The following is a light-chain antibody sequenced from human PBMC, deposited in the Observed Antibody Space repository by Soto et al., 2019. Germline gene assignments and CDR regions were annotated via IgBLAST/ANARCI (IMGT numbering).Light chain of an antibody. Sequence: EIVLTQSPATLSLSPGQRATLSCRASQSVSNYLAWYQQKPGQAPRLLIYDASNRATGIPARFSGSGSGTDFTLTISSLETEYFAVYYCQQRSNWPPVFTFGPGTKVDIK. J-gene: IGKJ3*01. V-gene: IGKV3-11*01. CDR2: DAS. CDR1: QSVSNY. CDR3: QQRSNWPPVFT.